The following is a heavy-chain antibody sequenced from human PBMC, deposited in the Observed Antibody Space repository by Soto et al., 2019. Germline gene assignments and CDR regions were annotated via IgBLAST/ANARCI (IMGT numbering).Heavy chain of an antibody. V-gene: IGHV3-23*01. D-gene: IGHD3-3*01. CDR1: GFTSSSYA. CDR3: ATATLLQSLETY. Sequence: PGGSLRLSCVASGFTSSSYAMSWVRQAPGKGLEWVSTISDSGGGTYYAGSVKGRFTISRDNSKNTLYLQMNSLRAEDTAVYYCATATLLQSLETYWGQGTLVTVSS. J-gene: IGHJ4*02. CDR2: ISDSGGGT.